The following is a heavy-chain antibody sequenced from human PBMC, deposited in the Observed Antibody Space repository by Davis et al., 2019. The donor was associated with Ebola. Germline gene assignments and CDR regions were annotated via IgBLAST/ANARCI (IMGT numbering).Heavy chain of an antibody. CDR2: INPNSGGT. J-gene: IGHJ4*02. CDR1: GYTFTGYY. V-gene: IGHV1-2*02. D-gene: IGHD2-2*01. CDR3: ARGRWLVVPAETYFDY. Sequence: ASVKVSCKASGYTFTGYYMHWVRQAPGQGLEWMGWINPNSGGTNYAQKFQGRVTMTRDTSISTAYMELSRLRSDDTAVYYCARGRWLVVPAETYFDYWGQGTLVTVSS.